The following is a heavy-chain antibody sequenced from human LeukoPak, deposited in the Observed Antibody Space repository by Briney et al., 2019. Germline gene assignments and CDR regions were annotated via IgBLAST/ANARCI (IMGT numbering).Heavy chain of an antibody. J-gene: IGHJ6*02. V-gene: IGHV6-1*01. CDR3: AREGSLRYFDWLLRSYGMDV. CDR2: TYYRSKWYN. D-gene: IGHD3-9*01. CDR1: GDSVSSNSAA. Sequence: SQTLSLTCAISGDSVSSNSAAWNWIRQSPSRGLEWLGRTYYRSKWYNDYAVSVKSRITINPDTSKNQFFLQLNSVTPEDTAVYYCAREGSLRYFDWLLRSYGMDVWGQGTTVTVSS.